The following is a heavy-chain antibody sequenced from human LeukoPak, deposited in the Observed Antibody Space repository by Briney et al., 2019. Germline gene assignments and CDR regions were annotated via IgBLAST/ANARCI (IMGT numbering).Heavy chain of an antibody. Sequence: ASVKDSCKASGGTFNSYAISWVRQAPGQGLEWMGGIIPIFATTNHAQKFQGRVTITTDESRTTAYMELSSLRSEDTAVYYCARGGWVQQKYYMDVWGKGTTVTVSS. V-gene: IGHV1-69*05. D-gene: IGHD5-24*01. CDR1: GGTFNSYA. J-gene: IGHJ6*03. CDR3: ARGGWVQQKYYMDV. CDR2: IIPIFATT.